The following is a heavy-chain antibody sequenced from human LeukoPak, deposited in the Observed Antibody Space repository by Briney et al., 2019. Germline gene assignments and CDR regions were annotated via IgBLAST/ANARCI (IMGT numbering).Heavy chain of an antibody. D-gene: IGHD3-10*01. J-gene: IGHJ5*02. Sequence: SETLSLTCTVSGGSISSSSYYWGWIRQPPGKGLEWIGSIYYSGSTYYNPSLKSRVTISVDTSKKQFSLKLSSVTAADTAVYYCRVLLWFGESNWFDPWGQGTLVTVSS. CDR1: GGSISSSSYY. V-gene: IGHV4-39*07. CDR3: RVLLWFGESNWFDP. CDR2: IYYSGST.